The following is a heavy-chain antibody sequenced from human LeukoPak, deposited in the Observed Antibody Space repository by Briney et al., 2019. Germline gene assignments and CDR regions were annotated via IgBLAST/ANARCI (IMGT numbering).Heavy chain of an antibody. CDR1: EFTFSNYA. CDR3: ATRNYYDSSGYYEYYFDF. V-gene: IGHV3-23*01. Sequence: PGGSLRLSCAASEFTFSNYALHWVRQAPGKGLQWVSGISGSGGSTYYADSVKGRFTISRDNSKNTLYLQMNSLRAEDTAVYYCATRNYYDSSGYYEYYFDFWGQGTLVTVSS. J-gene: IGHJ4*02. CDR2: ISGSGGST. D-gene: IGHD3-22*01.